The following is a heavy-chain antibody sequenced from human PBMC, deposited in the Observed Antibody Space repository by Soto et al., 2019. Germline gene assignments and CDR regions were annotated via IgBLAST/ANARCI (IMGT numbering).Heavy chain of an antibody. CDR3: AKDQAAGTHFDY. J-gene: IGHJ4*02. Sequence: EVQLLESGGGLVQPGGSLRLSCAASGFTFSSYAMSWVRQAPGKGLEWVSAISGSGGSTYYADSVKGRFTISRDNSKNTLYRQMNSLRAEDTAVYYCAKDQAAGTHFDYWGQGTLVTVSS. CDR2: ISGSGGST. D-gene: IGHD6-25*01. V-gene: IGHV3-23*01. CDR1: GFTFSSYA.